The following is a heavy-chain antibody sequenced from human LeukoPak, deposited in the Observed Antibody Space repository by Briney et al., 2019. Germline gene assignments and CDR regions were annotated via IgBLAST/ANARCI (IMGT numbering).Heavy chain of an antibody. CDR3: ARGEIASSQYYYYYGTDV. Sequence: SETLSLTCAVYGGSFSGYYWSWIRQPPGKGLEWIGEINHSGSTNYNPSLKSRVTISVDTSKNQFSLKLSSVTAADTAVYYCARGEIASSQYYYYYGTDVWGKGTTVTVSS. J-gene: IGHJ6*04. CDR2: INHSGST. CDR1: GGSFSGYY. V-gene: IGHV4-34*01. D-gene: IGHD5-24*01.